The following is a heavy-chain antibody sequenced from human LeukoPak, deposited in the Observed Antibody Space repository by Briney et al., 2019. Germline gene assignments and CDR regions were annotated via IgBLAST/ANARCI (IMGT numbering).Heavy chain of an antibody. CDR3: ASLGTLVP. Sequence: GGSLRLSCAASGFTFSTYLMHWVRQAPGKGLVWVSRINTDGSITTYADSVKGRFTISRDNAKNTLCLQMNSLRDEDTAVYYCASLGTLVPWGQGTLVTVSS. CDR2: INTDGSIT. CDR1: GFTFSTYL. D-gene: IGHD3-9*01. J-gene: IGHJ5*02. V-gene: IGHV3-74*03.